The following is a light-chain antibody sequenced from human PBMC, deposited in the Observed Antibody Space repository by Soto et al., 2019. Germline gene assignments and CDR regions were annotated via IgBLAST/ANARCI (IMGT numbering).Light chain of an antibody. J-gene: IGKJ1*01. CDR1: QSVSNNF. CDR2: GTS. Sequence: EIVLTQSPGTLSLSPGERATLSCRADQSVSNNFLAWYQQKPGQAPRLFIYGTSSRATGIPDRFSGSGSGTDFTLTINNLQREDFADYFCQQTYSNLWTFGQGTKVDIK. V-gene: IGKV3-20*01. CDR3: QQTYSNLWT.